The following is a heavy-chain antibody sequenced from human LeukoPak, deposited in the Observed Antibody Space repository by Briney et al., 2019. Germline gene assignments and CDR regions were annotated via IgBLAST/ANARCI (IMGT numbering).Heavy chain of an antibody. J-gene: IGHJ4*02. CDR1: GGSISSGGYY. D-gene: IGHD4-17*01. CDR3: ARCGKDGDYVQN. Sequence: SETLSLTCTVSGGSISSGGYYWSWIRQPPGKGLEWIGYIYYSGSTYYNPSLKSRVTISVDTSKNQFSLKLSSVTAADTAVYYCARCGKDGDYVQNWGQGTLVTVSS. V-gene: IGHV4-31*03. CDR2: IYYSGST.